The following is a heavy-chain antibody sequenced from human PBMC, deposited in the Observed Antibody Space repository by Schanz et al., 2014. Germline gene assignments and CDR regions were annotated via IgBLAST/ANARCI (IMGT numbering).Heavy chain of an antibody. J-gene: IGHJ3*02. V-gene: IGHV1-2*06. CDR3: ARDYYDIWTGYPYDAFDI. D-gene: IGHD3-9*01. Sequence: QVQLVQSGAEVKKPGASVKISCKASGYTFTDYYMYWVRQAPGQGLEWMGRINPNNGGTNYAQKVQGRVTMTRDTSMSTAYMELRRLRSDDTAVYYCARDYYDIWTGYPYDAFDIWGQGTMVTVSS. CDR1: GYTFTDYY. CDR2: INPNNGGT.